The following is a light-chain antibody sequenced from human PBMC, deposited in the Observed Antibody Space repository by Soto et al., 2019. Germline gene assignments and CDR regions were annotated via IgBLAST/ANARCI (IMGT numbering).Light chain of an antibody. V-gene: IGLV2-8*01. J-gene: IGLJ1*01. CDR3: SSYVGNNNHHS. CDR1: SSDVGFYDY. Sequence: QSVLTQPPSASGSPGQSVTVSCTGTSSDVGFYDYVSWYQQHPGKAPKLIIYEVSKRPSGVPDRFSGSKSGNSASLTVSGLQAVDEADYYCSSYVGNNNHHSFGTGTKVTVL. CDR2: EVS.